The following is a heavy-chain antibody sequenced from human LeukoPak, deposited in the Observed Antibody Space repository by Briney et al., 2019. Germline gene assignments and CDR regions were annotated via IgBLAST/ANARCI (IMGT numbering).Heavy chain of an antibody. CDR2: LSPPGNDE. CDR1: GFTFSDYG. Sequence: PGGSLRLSCAASGFTFSDYGIHWVRQAPGKGLEWLTGLSPPGNDEYYADSVQGRFTISRADSKNTVSLQIHSLRHADTAVYYCARDWIDRSLDYWGQGTLVTVSS. V-gene: IGHV3-33*05. D-gene: IGHD2-2*03. J-gene: IGHJ4*02. CDR3: ARDWIDRSLDY.